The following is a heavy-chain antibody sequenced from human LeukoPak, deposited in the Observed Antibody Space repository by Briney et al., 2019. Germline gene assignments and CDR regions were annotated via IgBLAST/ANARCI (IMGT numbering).Heavy chain of an antibody. D-gene: IGHD2-15*01. J-gene: IGHJ4*02. V-gene: IGHV3-23*01. CDR3: ARRVVYYFDY. CDR1: GFTFSSYA. CDR2: ISGGGGST. Sequence: GGSLRLSCAASGFTFSSYAMTWVRQAPGKGLEWVSAISGGGGSTYYADSVKGRFTISRDNSRNTLYLQMNSLRAEDTAVYYCARRVVYYFDYWGQGTLVTVSS.